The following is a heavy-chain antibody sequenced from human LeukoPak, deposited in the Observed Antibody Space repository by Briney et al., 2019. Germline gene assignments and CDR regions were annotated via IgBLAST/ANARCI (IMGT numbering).Heavy chain of an antibody. Sequence: GESLKISCEGSGYSFTTYWIAWVRQMPGKGLEWMGIIYPDDSDTRYSPSFQGQVTISADKSISTAYLQWSSLKASDTAMYYCARPYDYVWGSYRNTPMSAFDIWGQGTMVTVSS. CDR2: IYPDDSDT. D-gene: IGHD3-16*02. J-gene: IGHJ3*02. CDR3: ARPYDYVWGSYRNTPMSAFDI. CDR1: GYSFTTYW. V-gene: IGHV5-51*01.